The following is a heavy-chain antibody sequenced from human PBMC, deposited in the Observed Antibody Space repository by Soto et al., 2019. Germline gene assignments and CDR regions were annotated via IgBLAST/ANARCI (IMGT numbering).Heavy chain of an antibody. Sequence: ESGGGLVQPGGSLRLSCAASGFTFSSYDMHWVRQATGKGLEWVSAIGTAGDTYYPGSVKGRFTISRENAKNSLYLQMNSLRAGDTAVYYCARGTRANYDFWSGSPGHFDYWGQGTLVTVSS. CDR2: IGTAGDT. J-gene: IGHJ4*02. CDR1: GFTFSSYD. CDR3: ARGTRANYDFWSGSPGHFDY. D-gene: IGHD3-3*01. V-gene: IGHV3-13*01.